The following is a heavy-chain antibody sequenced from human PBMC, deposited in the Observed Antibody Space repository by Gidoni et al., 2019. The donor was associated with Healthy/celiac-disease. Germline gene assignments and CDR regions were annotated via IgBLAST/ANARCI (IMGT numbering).Heavy chain of an antibody. CDR2: VSAYNGNT. J-gene: IGHJ4*02. CDR3: ARDRYDVLTFDY. V-gene: IGHV1-18*04. D-gene: IGHD2-8*01. CDR1: GYTFTSYG. Sequence: QVQLVQSGAEVKKHGASVKVSCKASGYTFTSYGISWVRQAPGQGLEWMGWVSAYNGNTNYAPQLQGRVTMTTDTSTSTAYMDLRSLSSYDTAVYYCARDRYDVLTFDYWGQGTLVTVSS.